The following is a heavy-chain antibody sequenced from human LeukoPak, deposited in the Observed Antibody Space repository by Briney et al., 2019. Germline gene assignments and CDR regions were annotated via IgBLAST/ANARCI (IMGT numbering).Heavy chain of an antibody. Sequence: PGGSLRLSCAASGFTVSSNYMSWVRQAPGKGLEWVSVIYSGGSTYYADSVKGRFTISRDNSKNTLYLQMNSLRAEDTAVYYCARENKVRGSIYYYYMDVWGKGTTVTVSS. CDR2: IYSGGST. CDR3: ARENKVRGSIYYYYMDV. D-gene: IGHD3-10*01. J-gene: IGHJ6*03. V-gene: IGHV3-53*01. CDR1: GFTVSSNY.